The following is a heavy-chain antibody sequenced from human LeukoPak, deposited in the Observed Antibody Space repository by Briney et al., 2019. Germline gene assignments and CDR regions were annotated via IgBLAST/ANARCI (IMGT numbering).Heavy chain of an antibody. Sequence: GGSLRLSCAASGFTFSTYAMHWVRQAPGKGLEYVSAISSSGGSTFYANSVKGRFTISRDNLKNTLYLQMGSLRAEDMALYYCVRRAPGFSSGWLDYWGQGTLVTVSS. V-gene: IGHV3-64*01. D-gene: IGHD6-19*01. CDR3: VRRAPGFSSGWLDY. J-gene: IGHJ4*02. CDR2: ISSSGGST. CDR1: GFTFSTYA.